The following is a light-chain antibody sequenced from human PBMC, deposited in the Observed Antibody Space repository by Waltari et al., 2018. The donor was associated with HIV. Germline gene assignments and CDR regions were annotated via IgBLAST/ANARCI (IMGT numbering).Light chain of an antibody. Sequence: VMTQSPATLSVSPGDRTTLSCRASQSVRTKLAWYQQKPGQPPRLLIYGASTRATGIAARFSGSGSGTEVTLTINSLQSEDYAVYYCQQYDYWPPWTFGQGTKVEMK. J-gene: IGKJ1*01. CDR2: GAS. V-gene: IGKV3-15*01. CDR1: QSVRTK. CDR3: QQYDYWPPWT.